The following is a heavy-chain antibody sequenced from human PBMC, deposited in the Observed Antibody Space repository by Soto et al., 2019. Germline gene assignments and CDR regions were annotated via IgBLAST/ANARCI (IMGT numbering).Heavy chain of an antibody. D-gene: IGHD3-10*01. V-gene: IGHV1-69*02. CDR3: ARGPLLWGDV. CDR2: IIPIFGLV. Sequence: SVKVSCKASGGTSSSYSISWVRQAPGQGLEWMGRIIPIFGLVNDAQKFQGRLTITADKSTSTAYMELSSLRSEDTAVYYCARGPLLWGDVWGQGTTVTVSS. CDR1: GGTSSSYS. J-gene: IGHJ6*02.